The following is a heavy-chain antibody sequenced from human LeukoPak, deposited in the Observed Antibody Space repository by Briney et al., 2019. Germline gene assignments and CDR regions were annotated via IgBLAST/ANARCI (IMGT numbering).Heavy chain of an antibody. J-gene: IGHJ4*02. D-gene: IGHD2/OR15-2a*01. Sequence: SETLSLTCAVYGGSFSGYYWSWIRQPPGKGLEWIGEINHSGSTNYNPSLKSRVTISVDTSKNQFSLKLSSVTAADTAVYYCARGRDLSIYDYWGQGTLVTVSS. V-gene: IGHV4-34*01. CDR2: INHSGST. CDR3: ARGRDLSIYDY. CDR1: GGSFSGYY.